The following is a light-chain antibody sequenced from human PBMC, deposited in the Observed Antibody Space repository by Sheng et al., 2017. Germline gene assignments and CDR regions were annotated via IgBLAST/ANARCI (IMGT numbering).Light chain of an antibody. CDR1: SSNIGAGYD. CDR2: GNS. J-gene: IGLJ2*01. CDR3: QSYDSSLRV. Sequence: QSVLTQPPSVSGAPGQRVTISCTGSSSNIGAGYDVHWYQQLPGTAPKLLXYGNSNRPSGVPDRFSGSKSGTSASLAITGLQAEDEADYYCQSYDSSLRVFGGGTKLTVL. V-gene: IGLV1-40*01.